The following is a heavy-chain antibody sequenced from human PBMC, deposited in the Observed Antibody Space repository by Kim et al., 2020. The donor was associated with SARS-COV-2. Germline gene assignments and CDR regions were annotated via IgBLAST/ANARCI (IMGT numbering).Heavy chain of an antibody. CDR3: ARSAYYYDCSGEFDY. CDR2: IYSGGSST. D-gene: IGHD3-22*01. Sequence: GGSLRLSCAASGFTFSSYAMSWVRQAPGKGLEWVSVIYSGGSSTYYADSVKGRFTISRDNSKNTLYLQMNSLRAEDTAVYYCARSAYYYDCSGEFDYWGQGTLVTVSS. J-gene: IGHJ4*02. V-gene: IGHV3-23*03. CDR1: GFTFSSYA.